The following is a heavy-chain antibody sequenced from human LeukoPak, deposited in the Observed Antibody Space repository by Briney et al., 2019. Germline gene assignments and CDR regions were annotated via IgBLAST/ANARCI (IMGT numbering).Heavy chain of an antibody. CDR2: ISAYNRNT. J-gene: IGHJ4*02. CDR3: ARQSDGGVITPDY. D-gene: IGHD3-22*01. V-gene: IGHV1-18*01. CDR1: RYTLTSYG. Sequence: ASVKVSCKPSRYTLTSYGISGVRQAPGQGLEWMGWISAYNRNTNYAQKLQGRVPMTSDTPTSTTYMELRRLRSDDTAVYSCARQSDGGVITPDYCGQGTLVTVSS.